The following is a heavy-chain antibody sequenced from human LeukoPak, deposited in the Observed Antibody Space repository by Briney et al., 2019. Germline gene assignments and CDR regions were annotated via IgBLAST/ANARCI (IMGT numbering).Heavy chain of an antibody. CDR3: ARETTVVPYYFDY. CDR2: IYYSGST. J-gene: IGHJ4*02. V-gene: IGHV4-30-4*08. Sequence: PSETLSLTCTVSGGSISSGDYYWSWIRQPPGKGLEWIGYIYYSGSTYYNPSLKSRVTISVDTSKNQFSLKLSSVTAADTAVYYCARETTVVPYYFDYWGQETLVTVSS. D-gene: IGHD4-23*01. CDR1: GGSISSGDYY.